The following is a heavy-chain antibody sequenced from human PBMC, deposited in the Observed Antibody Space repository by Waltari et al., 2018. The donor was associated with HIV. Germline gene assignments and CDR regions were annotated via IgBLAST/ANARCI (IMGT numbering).Heavy chain of an antibody. Sequence: QVQLVQSGAEVKKPGASVKVSCKASGYTFTTYAIHWVRQAPGQRLEWVGWINAGNGNTKYSQTFQGRVTITRDTSATTAYMEVSSLTSEDTAVYYCARDGARITIYGGGFDYWGQGTPVIVSS. J-gene: IGHJ4*02. CDR1: GYTFTTYA. CDR2: INAGNGNT. CDR3: ARDGARITIYGGGFDY. V-gene: IGHV1-3*01. D-gene: IGHD3-3*01.